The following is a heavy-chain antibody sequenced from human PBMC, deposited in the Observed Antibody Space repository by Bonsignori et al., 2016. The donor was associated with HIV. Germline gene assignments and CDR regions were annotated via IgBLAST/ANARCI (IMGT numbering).Heavy chain of an antibody. CDR2: INHSGST. J-gene: IGHJ4*02. CDR3: ARVPPYTEYCSSTSCYTFARAFDY. V-gene: IGHV4-34*01. D-gene: IGHD2-2*02. Sequence: WIRQPPGKGLEWIGEINHSGSTNYNPSLKSRVTISVDTSKNQFSLKLSSVTAADTAVYYCARVPPYTEYCSSTSCYTFARAFDYWGQGTLVTVSS.